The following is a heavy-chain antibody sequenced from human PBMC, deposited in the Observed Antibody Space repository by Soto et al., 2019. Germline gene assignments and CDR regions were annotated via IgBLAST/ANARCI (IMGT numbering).Heavy chain of an antibody. CDR2: INHSGST. J-gene: IGHJ4*02. D-gene: IGHD6-13*01. Sequence: QVQLQQWGAGLLKPSDTLSLTCAVYGGSFSGYYWSWIRQPPGKGLEWIGEINHSGSTNYNPSLKRRVTISVDTSKNQFSLKLSSVTAADTAVYYCAREKPYSSSWYHDYWGQGTLVTVSS. CDR1: GGSFSGYY. CDR3: AREKPYSSSWYHDY. V-gene: IGHV4-34*01.